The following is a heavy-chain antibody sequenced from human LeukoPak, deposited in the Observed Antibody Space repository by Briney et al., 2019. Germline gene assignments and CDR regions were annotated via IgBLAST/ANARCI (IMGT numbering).Heavy chain of an antibody. V-gene: IGHV3-23*01. J-gene: IGHJ4*02. Sequence: GGSLRLSCAASGFTFSNYAMSGVRQAPGKGLEWVSVISGSAGSTYYADSVKGRFTISRDNSKNTLYLQMNSLRAEDTAVYYCAKDTGYYDSSGYYFDYWGQGALVTVSS. CDR3: AKDTGYYDSSGYYFDY. CDR1: GFTFSNYA. CDR2: ISGSAGST. D-gene: IGHD3-22*01.